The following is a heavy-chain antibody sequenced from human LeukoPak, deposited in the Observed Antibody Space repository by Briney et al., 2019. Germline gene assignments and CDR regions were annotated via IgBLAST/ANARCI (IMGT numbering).Heavy chain of an antibody. CDR1: GFTFSSYA. Sequence: GGSLRLSCAASGFTFSSYAMSWVRQAPGKGLEWVSDINGSGDRTYYADSVKGRFTISRENSKNTLYLQMKSLRAEDTAVYYCASYSSSWYFHYWGQGTLVTVSS. CDR3: ASYSSSWYFHY. CDR2: INGSGDRT. V-gene: IGHV3-23*01. D-gene: IGHD6-13*01. J-gene: IGHJ4*02.